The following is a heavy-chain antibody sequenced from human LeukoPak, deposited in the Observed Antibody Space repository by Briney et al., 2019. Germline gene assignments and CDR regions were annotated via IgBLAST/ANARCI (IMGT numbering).Heavy chain of an antibody. V-gene: IGHV1-2*02. J-gene: IGHJ3*02. CDR3: AKVKWELLSDAFDI. CDR1: GYTFTAYY. D-gene: IGHD1-26*01. Sequence: WASVKVSCKASGYTFTAYYVHWVRQAPGQGLEWMGWISPNSGDTDYAQNFQGRVTMTRDTSIGTAYMQLSRLRSDDTAVYYCAKVKWELLSDAFDIWGQGTMVTVS. CDR2: ISPNSGDT.